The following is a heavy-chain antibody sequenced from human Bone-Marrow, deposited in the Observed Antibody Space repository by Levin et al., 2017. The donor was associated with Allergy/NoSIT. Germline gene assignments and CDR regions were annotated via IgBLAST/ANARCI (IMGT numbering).Heavy chain of an antibody. Sequence: NTSETLSLTCAVSGGSINSTNWWSWVRQPPGKGLEWIGEIYHSGGTNYSPSLKSRVTISVDRSKNHFSLNLRSVTAADTALYYCATRPRVLLWLGELSHFDYWGQGILVTVSS. CDR3: ATRPRVLLWLGELSHFDY. CDR1: GGSINSTNW. J-gene: IGHJ4*02. V-gene: IGHV4-4*02. CDR2: IYHSGGT. D-gene: IGHD3-10*01.